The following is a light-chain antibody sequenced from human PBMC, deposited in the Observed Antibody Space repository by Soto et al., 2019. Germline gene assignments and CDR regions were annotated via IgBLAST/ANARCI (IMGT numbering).Light chain of an antibody. V-gene: IGKV1-5*03. CDR1: QNMKSW. J-gene: IGKJ1*01. CDR2: KAS. Sequence: DIPMTQSPPTLSASVGDRVTITCRASQNMKSWLAWYQQKPGKAPKLLIYKASSLESGVPSRFSGSGYGTEFNLTISSLQPDDFATYYCQQFNSWSTWTFGQGTNVE. CDR3: QQFNSWSTWT.